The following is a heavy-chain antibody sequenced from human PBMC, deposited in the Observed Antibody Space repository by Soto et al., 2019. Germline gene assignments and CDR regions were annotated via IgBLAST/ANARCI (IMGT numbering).Heavy chain of an antibody. Sequence: QVQLVESGGGVVQPGRSLRLSCAASGFTFSSYAMHWVRQAPGKGLEWVAVISYDGSNKYYADSVKGRFPISRDNSKNTLYLQMNSLRAEDTAVYYCAREEGYSSSWYPYSYYYGMDVWGQGTTVTVSS. CDR1: GFTFSSYA. CDR2: ISYDGSNK. V-gene: IGHV3-30-3*01. D-gene: IGHD6-13*01. J-gene: IGHJ6*02. CDR3: AREEGYSSSWYPYSYYYGMDV.